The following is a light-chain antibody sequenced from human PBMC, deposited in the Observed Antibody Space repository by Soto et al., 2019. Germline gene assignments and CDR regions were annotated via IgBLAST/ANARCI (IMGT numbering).Light chain of an antibody. CDR1: QSVSSSY. V-gene: IGKV3-20*01. J-gene: IGKJ1*01. CDR2: GAS. Sequence: EIVLTQSPGTLSLSPGERATLSCRASQSVSSSYLAWYQQKPGQAPRLLIYGASSRATGIPDRFSGSGSGTDLTLTISRLEPEDFVVYYCQQYGSSPLTFGQGTKVQIK. CDR3: QQYGSSPLT.